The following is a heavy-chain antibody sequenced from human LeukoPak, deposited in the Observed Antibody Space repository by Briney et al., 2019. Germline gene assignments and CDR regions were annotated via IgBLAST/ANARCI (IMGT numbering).Heavy chain of an antibody. CDR3: AGDSYGMDV. Sequence: PSETLSLTCTVSGGSISNYYWNWIRQPPGKELEWIGYIYYSGNTNYNPSLKSRVTISVDTSKNQFSLNLISVTAADTAVYYCAGDSYGMDVWGQGTTVTVAS. CDR1: GGSISNYY. J-gene: IGHJ6*02. CDR2: IYYSGNT. D-gene: IGHD3-22*01. V-gene: IGHV4-59*08.